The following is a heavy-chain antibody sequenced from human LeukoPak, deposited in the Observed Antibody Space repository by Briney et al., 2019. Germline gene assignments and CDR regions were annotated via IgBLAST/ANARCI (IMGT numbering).Heavy chain of an antibody. CDR1: GGSISSYY. V-gene: IGHV4-59*08. CDR2: IYYSGST. CDR3: ASVYYDSSGYYVPIVY. Sequence: SETLSLTCTVSGGSISSYYWSWIRQPPGKGLEWIGYIYYSGSTNYNPSLKSRVTLSVDTSKNQFSLKLSSVTAADTAVYYCASVYYDSSGYYVPIVYWGQGTLVTVSS. J-gene: IGHJ4*02. D-gene: IGHD3-22*01.